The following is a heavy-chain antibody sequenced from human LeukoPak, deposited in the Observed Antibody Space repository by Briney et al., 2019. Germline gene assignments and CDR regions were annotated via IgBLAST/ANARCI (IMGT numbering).Heavy chain of an antibody. CDR1: GYTFTGYY. V-gene: IGHV1-2*02. D-gene: IGHD3-22*01. CDR2: INPNSGGT. J-gene: IGHJ4*02. CDR3: AISSGYYGYFDY. Sequence: ASVKVSCKASGYTFTGYYMHWVRRAPGQGLEWMGWINPNSGGTNYAQKFQGRVTMTRDTSISTAYMELSRLRTDDTAVYYCAISSGYYGYFDYWGQGTLVTVSS.